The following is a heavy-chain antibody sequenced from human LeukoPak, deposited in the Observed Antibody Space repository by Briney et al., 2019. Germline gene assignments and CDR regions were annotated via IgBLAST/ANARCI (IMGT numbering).Heavy chain of an antibody. CDR2: TNQDGSEK. CDR3: ARDRHRNDLEY. CDR1: GFTFSDFW. Sequence: AGGSLRLSCEDSGFTFSDFWMNWVRQAPGKGLEWVANTNQDGSEKHYVASVKGRFTISRDNAKKSLYLQMNNLRAEDTAVYYCARDRHRNDLEYWGQGTLVTVSS. J-gene: IGHJ4*02. V-gene: IGHV3-7*04.